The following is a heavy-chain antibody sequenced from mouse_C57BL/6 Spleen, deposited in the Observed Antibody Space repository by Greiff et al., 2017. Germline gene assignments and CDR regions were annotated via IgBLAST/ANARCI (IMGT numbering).Heavy chain of an antibody. Sequence: VQLQQSGAELVRPGASVTLSCKASGYTFTDYEMHWVKQTPVHGLEWIGAIDPETGGTAYNQKFKGKAILTADKSSSTAYMELRSLTSEDSAVYYCIRSPYYGSSYGDYFDYWGQGTSVTVSS. CDR1: GYTFTDYE. D-gene: IGHD1-1*01. CDR3: IRSPYYGSSYGDYFDY. V-gene: IGHV1-15*01. CDR2: IDPETGGT. J-gene: IGHJ4*01.